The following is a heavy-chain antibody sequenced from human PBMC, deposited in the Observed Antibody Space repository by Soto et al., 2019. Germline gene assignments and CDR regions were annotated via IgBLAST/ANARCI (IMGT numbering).Heavy chain of an antibody. Sequence: PSETLSLTCTVSGGSISSGDYYWSWIRQPPGKGLEWIGYIYYSGSTYYNPSLKSRVTISVDTSKNQFSLKLSSVTAADTAVYYCARGPDYDFWSGYYWAGFDPWGQGTLVTVSS. J-gene: IGHJ5*02. CDR3: ARGPDYDFWSGYYWAGFDP. D-gene: IGHD3-3*01. CDR1: GGSISSGDYY. V-gene: IGHV4-30-4*01. CDR2: IYYSGST.